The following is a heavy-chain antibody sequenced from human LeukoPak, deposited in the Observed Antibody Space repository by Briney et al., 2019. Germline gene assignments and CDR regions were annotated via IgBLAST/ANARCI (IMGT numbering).Heavy chain of an antibody. V-gene: IGHV3-21*01. CDR1: GFTFASYS. D-gene: IGHD4-17*01. Sequence: GGSLRLSCAASGFTFASYSMNWVRQAPGKGLEWVSSISGDSTYIYNAGSVKGRFTISRDNAQASLYLQMISLRADDTAVYYCARLTTVTRFTYYYYYYMDVWGKGTTVTVSS. CDR2: ISGDSTYI. CDR3: ARLTTVTRFTYYYYYYMDV. J-gene: IGHJ6*03.